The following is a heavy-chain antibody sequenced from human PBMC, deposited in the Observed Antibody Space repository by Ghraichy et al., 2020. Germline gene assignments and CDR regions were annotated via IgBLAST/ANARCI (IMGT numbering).Heavy chain of an antibody. V-gene: IGHV3-23*01. D-gene: IGHD7-27*01. CDR3: AKGALLTGADAFDV. CDR1: GFIFSSYA. Sequence: GGSPRLSCAASGFIFSSYAMSWVRQAPGKGLEWVSAISGGGGSTYYADSAKSRFTISRDNAKNTLYLQMSSLRAEDTAVYYCAKGALLTGADAFDVWGQGTMVTVSS. J-gene: IGHJ3*01. CDR2: ISGGGGST.